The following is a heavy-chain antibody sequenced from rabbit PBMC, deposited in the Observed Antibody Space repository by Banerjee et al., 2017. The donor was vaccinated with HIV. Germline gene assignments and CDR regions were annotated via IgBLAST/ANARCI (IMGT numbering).Heavy chain of an antibody. CDR2: IYVGSSGST. CDR3: ARGYRDNNYAFDL. J-gene: IGHJ4*01. D-gene: IGHD2-1*01. Sequence: QSLEESGGDLVKPGASLTLTCTASGFSFSSGYYMCWVRQAPGKGLEWIACIYVGSSGSTYYASWAKGRFTISKTSSTTVTLQMTSLTAADTATYFCARGYRDNNYAFDLWGPGTLVTVS. CDR1: GFSFSSGYY. V-gene: IGHV1S40*01.